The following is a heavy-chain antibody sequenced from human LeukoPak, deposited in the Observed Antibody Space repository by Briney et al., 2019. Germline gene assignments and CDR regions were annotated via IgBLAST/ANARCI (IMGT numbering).Heavy chain of an antibody. Sequence: GGSLRLSCAGSGFTFSNYGMTWVRQAPGKGLEWVSAISGRGDTTRYGESVKGRFTVSRDNSKNTLYLEMTNPRAEDAAVYFCATDPNGDYLGAFDFWGQGTLVTVSS. J-gene: IGHJ3*01. CDR2: ISGRGDTT. CDR3: ATDPNGDYLGAFDF. V-gene: IGHV3-23*01. D-gene: IGHD4-17*01. CDR1: GFTFSNYG.